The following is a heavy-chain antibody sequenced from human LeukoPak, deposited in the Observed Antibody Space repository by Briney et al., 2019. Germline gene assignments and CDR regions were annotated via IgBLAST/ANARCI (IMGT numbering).Heavy chain of an antibody. D-gene: IGHD3-10*01. CDR2: IYTSGNT. V-gene: IGHV4-4*07. CDR3: ARHRGSGSHYFDY. Sequence: KPSETLSLICSVSVRPNSRYYGSWIRRPAGKALECIVHIYTSGNTNYSPSLKSRVTMSVNTSKNQFSLKLSSVTAADTAVYYCARHRGSGSHYFDYWGQGTLVTVSS. J-gene: IGHJ4*02. CDR1: VRPNSRYY.